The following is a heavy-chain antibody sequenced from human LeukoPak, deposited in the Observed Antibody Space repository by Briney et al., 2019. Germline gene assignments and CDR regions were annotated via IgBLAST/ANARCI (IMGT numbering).Heavy chain of an antibody. CDR1: RFTFSSYG. D-gene: IGHD5-24*01. J-gene: IGHJ5*02. CDR2: ISYDGSNK. Sequence: GGSLRLSCAASRFTFSSYGMHWVRQAPGKGLEWVAVISYDGSNKYYADSVKGRFTISRDSSKNTLYLQMSSLSAEDTAVYYCAKAHGTSRFDPWGQGTLVTVSS. V-gene: IGHV3-30*18. CDR3: AKAHGTSRFDP.